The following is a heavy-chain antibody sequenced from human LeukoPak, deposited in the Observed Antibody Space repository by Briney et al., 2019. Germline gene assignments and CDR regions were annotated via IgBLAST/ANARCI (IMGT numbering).Heavy chain of an antibody. J-gene: IGHJ4*02. V-gene: IGHV3-74*01. CDR3: ARGGLYGDLRGFDY. Sequence: GGSLRLSCAASGFTFSSYWMHWVRQAPGKGLVWVSRINSDGSSTSYADSVKGRFTISRDNAKNTLYLQMNSLRAEDTAVYYCARGGLYGDLRGFDYWGQGTLVTVSS. D-gene: IGHD4-17*01. CDR1: GFTFSSYW. CDR2: INSDGSST.